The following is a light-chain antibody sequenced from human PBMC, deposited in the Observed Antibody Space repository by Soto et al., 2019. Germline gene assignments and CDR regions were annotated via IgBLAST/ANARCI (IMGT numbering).Light chain of an antibody. J-gene: IGKJ2*01. CDR2: KVS. Sequence: DVVMTQSPLSLPVTLGQPASISCTSSQSLVHDNGNTYLSWFQVGPGQSPRRLMYKVSNRDSGVPDRFTGSGSGTDFTLKISRVEAEDVGTYYCMQGTHWPSTFGPGTKLEIK. V-gene: IGKV2-30*02. CDR3: MQGTHWPST. CDR1: QSLVHDNGNTY.